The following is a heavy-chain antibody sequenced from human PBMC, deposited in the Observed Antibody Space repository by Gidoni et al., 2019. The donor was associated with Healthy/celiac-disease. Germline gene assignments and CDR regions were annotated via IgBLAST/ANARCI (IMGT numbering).Heavy chain of an antibody. J-gene: IGHJ4*02. V-gene: IGHV3-23*01. D-gene: IGHD6-19*01. Sequence: EVQLLESGGGLVQPGGSLRLSCAASGFTFSSYAMSWVRQAPGKGLEWVSASSGSGGSTYYADSVKGRFTISRDNSKNTLYLQMNSLRAEDTAVYYCAKVSVAGTNEYYFDYWGQGTLVTVSS. CDR1: GFTFSSYA. CDR3: AKVSVAGTNEYYFDY. CDR2: SSGSGGST.